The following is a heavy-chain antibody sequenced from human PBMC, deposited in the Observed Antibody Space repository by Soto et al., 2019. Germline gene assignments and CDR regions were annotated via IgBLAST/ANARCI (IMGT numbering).Heavy chain of an antibody. CDR1: GYTFTSYA. J-gene: IGHJ4*02. V-gene: IGHV1-3*01. D-gene: IGHD6-6*01. CDR2: INAGNGNT. Sequence: ASVKVSCKASGYTFTSYAMHWVRQAPGQRLEWMGWINAGNGNTKYSQKFQGRVTITRDTSASTAYMELSSLRSEDTAVYYCAREADSRWQLVLDYWGQGTLVTVSS. CDR3: AREADSRWQLVLDY.